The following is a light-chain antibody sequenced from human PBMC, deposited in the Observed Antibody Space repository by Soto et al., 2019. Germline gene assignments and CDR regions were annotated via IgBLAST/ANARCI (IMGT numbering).Light chain of an antibody. V-gene: IGKV1-39*01. J-gene: IGKJ1*01. CDR3: QQSYSTPWT. CDR1: QSITTY. CDR2: AAT. Sequence: DIQMPQSPSSLSASVGDRVTITCRASQSITTYLNWYRQKPGKAPNLLIYAATNLQSGVPSRISGRGSGTDFTLTISSLQPEEFATYYCQQSYSTPWTFGQGTKVDIK.